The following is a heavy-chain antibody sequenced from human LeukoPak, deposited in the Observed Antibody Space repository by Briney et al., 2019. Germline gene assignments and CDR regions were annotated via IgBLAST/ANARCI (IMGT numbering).Heavy chain of an antibody. J-gene: IGHJ4*02. CDR2: ISGRGANT. V-gene: IGHV3-23*01. CDR3: AKERAGYTNPYYFDY. CDR1: GFTFSTYA. D-gene: IGHD3-16*02. Sequence: GGSLRLSCAASGFTFSTYAMSWVRDAPGKGLEWGSTISGRGANTYYADSLRGGFTISRDNSKNTLHLHMNRLRAEATAVYYCAKERAGYTNPYYFDYWGQGTLVTVSS.